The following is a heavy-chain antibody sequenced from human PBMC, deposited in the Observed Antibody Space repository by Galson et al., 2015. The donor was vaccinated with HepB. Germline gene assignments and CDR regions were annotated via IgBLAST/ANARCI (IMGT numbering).Heavy chain of an antibody. D-gene: IGHD2/OR15-2a*01. J-gene: IGHJ6*02. V-gene: IGHV1-69*06. CDR2: IIPSFDTA. CDR1: GGTFNAYA. Sequence: SVKVSCKASGGTFNAYAINWVRQAPGQGPEWMGGIIPSFDTADYAQRFQGRVTITADKSMSTAYMELRSLISDDTAVYYCARSSIGDYFYYAMDVWGPGTSVTVSS. CDR3: ARSSIGDYFYYAMDV.